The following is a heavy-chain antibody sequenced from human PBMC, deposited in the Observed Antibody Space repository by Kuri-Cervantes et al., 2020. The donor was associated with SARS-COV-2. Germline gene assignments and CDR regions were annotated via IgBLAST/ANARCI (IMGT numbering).Heavy chain of an antibody. CDR3: ARDQLLYYYDSSGYSPPDY. J-gene: IGHJ4*02. CDR2: IYYSGST. D-gene: IGHD3-22*01. CDR1: GGSISSSSYY. Sequence: SETLSLTCTVSGGSISSSSYYWGWIRQPPGKGLEWIGSIYYSGSTYYNPSLKSRVTISVDTSKNQFSLKLSSVTAADTAVYYCARDQLLYYYDSSGYSPPDYWGQGTLVTVSS. V-gene: IGHV4-39*07.